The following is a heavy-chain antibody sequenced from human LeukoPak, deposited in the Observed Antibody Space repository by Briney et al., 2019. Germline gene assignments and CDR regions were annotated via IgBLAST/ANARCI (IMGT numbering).Heavy chain of an antibody. D-gene: IGHD2/OR15-2a*01. J-gene: IGHJ4*02. CDR3: ARELSGGYFDY. CDR1: GYIFTSYY. CDR2: INPREGNT. Sequence: ASVKVSCTASGYIFTSYYMHWVRQAPGQGLEWMGIINPREGNTNYAQKFQGRVTMTRDTSTSTVYMELSSLRSEDTAVYYCARELSGGYFDYWGQGSLVTVSS. V-gene: IGHV1-46*01.